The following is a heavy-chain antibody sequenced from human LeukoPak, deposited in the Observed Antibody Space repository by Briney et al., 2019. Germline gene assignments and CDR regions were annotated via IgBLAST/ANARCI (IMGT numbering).Heavy chain of an antibody. V-gene: IGHV3-21*01. CDR2: ISPSGSLI. D-gene: IGHD5-18*01. J-gene: IGHJ4*02. CDR1: GFTFSSFS. CDR3: ASTPLKIQPAA. Sequence: GGSLRLSCAASGFTFSSFSMNWVRQAPGKGLEWVSSISPSGSLISYADSVKGRFTISRDNTNNSVYLQMSSLRVEDTGVYYCASTPLKIQPAAWGQGTLVAVSS.